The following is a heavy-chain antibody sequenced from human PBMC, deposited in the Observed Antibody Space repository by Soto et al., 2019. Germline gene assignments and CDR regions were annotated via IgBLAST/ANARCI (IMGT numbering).Heavy chain of an antibody. V-gene: IGHV4-39*07. D-gene: IGHD5-12*01. CDR2: INHSGST. CDR3: ARGGKGSGYGGYE. Sequence: PSETLSLTCSVSSGSISTSGYYWSWIRQPPGKGLEWIGEINHSGSTNYNPSLKSRVTISVDTSKNQFSLKLDSVTAADTAVYYCARGGKGSGYGGYEWGQGTLVTVSS. J-gene: IGHJ1*01. CDR1: SGSISTSGYY.